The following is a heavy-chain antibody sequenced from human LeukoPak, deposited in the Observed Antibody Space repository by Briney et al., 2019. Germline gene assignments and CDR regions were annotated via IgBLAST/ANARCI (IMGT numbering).Heavy chain of an antibody. CDR2: IYYSGST. V-gene: IGHV4-39*01. CDR1: GGSISSTSHY. Sequence: SETLSLTCTVSGGSISSTSHYWGWIRQPPGKGLEWIGSIYYSGSTYYNPSLKSRVTISVDTSKNQFSLRLSSVTAADMAVYFCARLGYSVSWTDCWGQGTLVTVST. J-gene: IGHJ4*02. CDR3: ARLGYSVSWTDC. D-gene: IGHD6-13*01.